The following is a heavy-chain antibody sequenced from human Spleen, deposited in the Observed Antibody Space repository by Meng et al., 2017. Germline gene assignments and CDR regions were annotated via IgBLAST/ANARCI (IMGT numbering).Heavy chain of an antibody. Sequence: GESLKISCAASGFTFSDHYMDWVRQAPGKGLEWVGRIKSKTDGGTTDYAAPVKGRFTISRDDSKNTLYLQMNSLKTEDTAVYYCTTSPIVATADYYYGMDVWGQGTTVTVSS. CDR2: IKSKTDGGTT. CDR1: GFTFSDHY. V-gene: IGHV3-15*01. CDR3: TTSPIVATADYYYGMDV. J-gene: IGHJ6*02. D-gene: IGHD5-12*01.